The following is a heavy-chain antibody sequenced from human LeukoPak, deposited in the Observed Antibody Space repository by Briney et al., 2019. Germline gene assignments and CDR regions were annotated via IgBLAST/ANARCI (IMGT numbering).Heavy chain of an antibody. CDR3: ARAHLDYGTYDY. V-gene: IGHV4-31*03. CDR1: GGSISSGGYY. D-gene: IGHD4-17*01. J-gene: IGHJ4*02. CDR2: IYYSGST. Sequence: RASETLSLTCTVSGGSISSGGYYWSWIRQPPGKGLGWIGYIYYSGSTYYNPSLKSRVTISVDTSKNQFSLKLSSVTAADTAVYYCARAHLDYGTYDYWGQGTLVTVSS.